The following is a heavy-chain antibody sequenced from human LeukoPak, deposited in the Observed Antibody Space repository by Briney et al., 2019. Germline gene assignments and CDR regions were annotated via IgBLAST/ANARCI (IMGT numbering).Heavy chain of an antibody. D-gene: IGHD1-1*01. CDR1: GFTFSGHW. CDR2: INERGTDS. Sequence: EGSLRLSCTASGFTFSGHWIHWVRQPPGMGLVWVSRINERGTDSMYAESVKGRFTISRDNAKNTVYLQMNSLRAEDTAVYYCVRDETLWTLDWWGQGTLVSVSS. V-gene: IGHV3-74*03. J-gene: IGHJ4*02. CDR3: VRDETLWTLDW.